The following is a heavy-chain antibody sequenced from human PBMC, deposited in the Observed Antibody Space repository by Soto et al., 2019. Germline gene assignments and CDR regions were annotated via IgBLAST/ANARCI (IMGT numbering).Heavy chain of an antibody. V-gene: IGHV4-59*01. CDR2: IYYSGNT. CDR1: GGSISSNY. Sequence: SETLSLTCSGSGGSISSNYWSWIRQPPGKGLEWIGYIYYSGNTNYNPSLKSRVTISVDTSKNQFSLKVSSVTAADTAVYYCAREDANAFDVWGQGTMVTVSS. CDR3: AREDANAFDV. J-gene: IGHJ3*01.